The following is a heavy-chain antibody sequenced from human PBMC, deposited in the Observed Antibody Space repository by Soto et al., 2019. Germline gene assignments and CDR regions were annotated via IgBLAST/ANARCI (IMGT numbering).Heavy chain of an antibody. CDR1: GGTFSSYA. J-gene: IGHJ6*02. CDR2: IIPIFGTA. Sequence: QVQLVQSGAEVKKPGSSVKVSCKASGGTFSSYAISWVRQAPGQGLEWMGGIIPIFGTANYAQKFQGRVTIPADESTSTAYMELSSLSSEDTAVYYCARYCSGGSCYDYYYGMDVWGQGTTVTVSS. CDR3: ARYCSGGSCYDYYYGMDV. D-gene: IGHD2-15*01. V-gene: IGHV1-69*12.